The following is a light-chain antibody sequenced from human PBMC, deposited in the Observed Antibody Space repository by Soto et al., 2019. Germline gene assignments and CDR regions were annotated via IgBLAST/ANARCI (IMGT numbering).Light chain of an antibody. J-gene: IGKJ5*01. V-gene: IGKV1-9*01. CDR3: QQLNSYPIT. CDR1: QTISSH. CDR2: AAS. Sequence: DIQMTQSPSSLSASVGDRVIITCRASQTISSHLNWYQQKPGKAPNLLVYAASTLQSGVPSRFSGSGSGTDFTLTISSLQPEDFATYYCQQLNSYPITFGQGTRLEI.